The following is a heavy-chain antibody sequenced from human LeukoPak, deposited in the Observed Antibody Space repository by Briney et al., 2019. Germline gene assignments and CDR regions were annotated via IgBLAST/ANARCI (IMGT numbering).Heavy chain of an antibody. CDR2: INPSGGST. J-gene: IGHJ4*02. Sequence: ASVKVSCKASGYTFTSYYMHWVRQSPGQGLGWMGIINPSGGSTSYAQKFQGRVTMTRDTSTSTVYMELSSLRSEDTAVYYCARVPVAGTGRVYWGQGTLVTVSS. D-gene: IGHD6-19*01. CDR3: ARVPVAGTGRVY. CDR1: GYTFTSYY. V-gene: IGHV1-46*01.